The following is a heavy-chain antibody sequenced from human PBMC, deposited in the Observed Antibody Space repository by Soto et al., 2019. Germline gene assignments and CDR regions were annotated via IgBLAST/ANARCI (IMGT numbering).Heavy chain of an antibody. J-gene: IGHJ3*02. D-gene: IGHD1-1*01. Sequence: QVQLQQWGAGLLKPSETLSLTCAVYGGFVSSGSYYWSWIRQPPGKGLEWIGEMSHSGGTHFNPSLKSRVTISVDTSKNQCSRKMSSVTAADTALYYCARVGRGTATTVVDAFDIWGPGTMVAVSS. CDR3: ARVGRGTATTVVDAFDI. CDR1: GGFVSSGSYY. CDR2: MSHSGGT. V-gene: IGHV4-34*01.